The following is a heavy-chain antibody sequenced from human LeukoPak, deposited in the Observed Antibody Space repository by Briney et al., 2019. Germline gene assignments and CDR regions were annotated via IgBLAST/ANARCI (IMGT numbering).Heavy chain of an antibody. CDR2: IYHSGST. V-gene: IGHV4-30-2*01. J-gene: IGHJ4*02. Sequence: SETLSLTCAVSGGSISSGGYSWSWIRQPPGKGLEWIGYIYHSGSTYYNPSLKSRVTISVDRSKNQFSLKLSSVTTADTAVYYCARVAYYYDSSGYYDYWGQGTLVTVSS. CDR1: GGSISSGGYS. CDR3: ARVAYYYDSSGYYDY. D-gene: IGHD3-22*01.